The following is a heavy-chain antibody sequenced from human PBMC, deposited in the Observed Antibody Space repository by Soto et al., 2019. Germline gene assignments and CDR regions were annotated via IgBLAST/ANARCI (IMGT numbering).Heavy chain of an antibody. CDR1: GFTFSSNA. Sequence: GGSLRLSCAASGFTFSSNAMSWVRQAPGKGLEWVSVIYSGGSTYYADSVKGRFTISRDNSKNTLYLQMNSLRAEDTAVYYCARVSVTRDAFDIWGQGTMVTVSS. CDR2: IYSGGST. D-gene: IGHD4-17*01. J-gene: IGHJ3*02. V-gene: IGHV3-66*01. CDR3: ARVSVTRDAFDI.